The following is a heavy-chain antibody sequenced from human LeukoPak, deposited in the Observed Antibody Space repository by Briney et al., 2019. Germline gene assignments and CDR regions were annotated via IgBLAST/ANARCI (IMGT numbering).Heavy chain of an antibody. CDR3: ARQVGRGAYDAWYFDH. D-gene: IGHD5-12*01. Sequence: SETLSLTCAVSGGSISSYYWSWIRQPPGKGLEWIGYMLYRGSTNYNPSLKSRVTIPIDASKSQFSLKLTSVTGADTALYYCARQVGRGAYDAWYFDHWGPGTLVTVSS. CDR2: MLYRGST. CDR1: GGSISSYY. V-gene: IGHV4-59*08. J-gene: IGHJ4*02.